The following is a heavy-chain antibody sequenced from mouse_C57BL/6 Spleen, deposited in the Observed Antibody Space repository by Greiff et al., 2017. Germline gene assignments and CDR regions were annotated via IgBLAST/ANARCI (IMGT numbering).Heavy chain of an antibody. CDR1: GYTFTGYW. CDR2: ILPGSGST. V-gene: IGHV1-9*01. D-gene: IGHD1-1*01. J-gene: IGHJ3*01. Sequence: QVQLQQSGAELMKPGASVKLSCKATGYTFTGYWIEWVKQRPGHGLEWIGEILPGSGSTNYNEKFKGKATFTADTASNTADMQLSSLTTEDSAIYDCARSADYYGTPAWFAYWGQGTLVTVSA. CDR3: ARSADYYGTPAWFAY.